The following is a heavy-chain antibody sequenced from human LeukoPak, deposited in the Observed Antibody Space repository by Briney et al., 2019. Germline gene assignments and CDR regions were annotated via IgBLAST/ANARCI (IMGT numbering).Heavy chain of an antibody. D-gene: IGHD2-2*01. CDR3: ARGVVVPAAFDAFDI. CDR2: IYHSGST. Sequence: SETLSLTCTVSGGSISSGGYYWSWIRQPPGKGLEWIGYIYHSGSTYYNPSLKSRVTISVDRSKNQFSLKLSSVTVADTAVYYCARGVVVPAAFDAFDIWGQGTMVTVSS. CDR1: GGSISSGGYY. V-gene: IGHV4-30-2*01. J-gene: IGHJ3*02.